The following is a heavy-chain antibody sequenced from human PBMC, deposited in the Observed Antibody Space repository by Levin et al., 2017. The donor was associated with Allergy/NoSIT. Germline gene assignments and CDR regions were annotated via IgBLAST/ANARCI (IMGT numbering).Heavy chain of an antibody. V-gene: IGHV1-58*02. J-gene: IGHJ4*02. Sequence: PGGSLRLSCKASGFTFTSSAMQWVRQARGQRLEWIGWIVVGSGNTNYAQKFQERVTITRDMSTSTAYMELSSLRSEDTAVYHCAAHNWNDHFDYWGQGTLVTVSS. CDR3: AAHNWNDHFDY. D-gene: IGHD1-20*01. CDR1: GFTFTSSA. CDR2: IVVGSGNT.